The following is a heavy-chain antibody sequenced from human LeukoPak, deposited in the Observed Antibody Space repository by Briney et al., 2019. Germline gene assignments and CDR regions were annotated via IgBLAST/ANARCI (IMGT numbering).Heavy chain of an antibody. CDR1: GGSIRSGDYY. D-gene: IGHD1-26*01. CDR2: IYFSGTT. J-gene: IGHJ4*01. V-gene: IGHV4-30-4*01. CDR3: ARLRIVGAKFDY. Sequence: PSQTLSLTCTVSGGSIRSGDYYWSWIRQPPGKGLEWIGYIYFSGTTYHNPSLKSRLTISVDTSKNQFSLRLNSMTAADTAVYYCARLRIVGAKFDYWGQGTLVTVSS.